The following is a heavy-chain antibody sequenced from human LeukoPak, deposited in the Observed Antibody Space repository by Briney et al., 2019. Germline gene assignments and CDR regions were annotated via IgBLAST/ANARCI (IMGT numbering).Heavy chain of an antibody. Sequence: SETLSLTYAVYGGSFSGYYWSWIRQPPGKGLEWIGEINHSGSTNYNPSLKSRVTISVDTSKNQFSLKLSSVTAADTAVYYCARGGYYYYYMDVWGKGTTVTVSS. CDR2: INHSGST. CDR1: GGSFSGYY. J-gene: IGHJ6*03. CDR3: ARGGYYYYYMDV. V-gene: IGHV4-34*01.